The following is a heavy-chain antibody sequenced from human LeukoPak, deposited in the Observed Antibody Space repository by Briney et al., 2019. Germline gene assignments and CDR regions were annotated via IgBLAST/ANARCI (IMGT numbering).Heavy chain of an antibody. D-gene: IGHD6-13*01. Sequence: GASVKVSCKASGGTFSSYAISWVRQAPGQGLEWMGRIIPIFGIANYAQKFHGRVTITADKSTSTAYMELSSLRSEDTAVYYCARMLQQLVLPGDYYYGMDVWGQGTTVTVSS. J-gene: IGHJ6*02. V-gene: IGHV1-69*04. CDR3: ARMLQQLVLPGDYYYGMDV. CDR2: IIPIFGIA. CDR1: GGTFSSYA.